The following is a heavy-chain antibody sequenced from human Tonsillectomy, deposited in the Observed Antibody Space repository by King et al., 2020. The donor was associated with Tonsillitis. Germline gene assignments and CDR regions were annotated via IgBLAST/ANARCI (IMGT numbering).Heavy chain of an antibody. CDR2: ISGSGGNT. Sequence: VQLVESGGGLVQPGGSLRVSCAASGFTFYNYVMSWVRQVPGKGLEWVSSISGSGGNTYYGDSVKGRFTISRDNSRKTLYLQMSNLRADDTAVYYCTKDLSGNSFHYYYGMDVWGQGTTVAVSS. D-gene: IGHD4-23*01. CDR3: TKDLSGNSFHYYYGMDV. CDR1: GFTFYNYV. J-gene: IGHJ6*02. V-gene: IGHV3-23*04.